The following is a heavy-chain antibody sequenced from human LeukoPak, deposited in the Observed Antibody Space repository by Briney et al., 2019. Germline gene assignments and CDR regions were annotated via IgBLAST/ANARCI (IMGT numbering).Heavy chain of an antibody. J-gene: IGHJ4*02. Sequence: SETLSLTCAVYGGSFSGYYWSGIRQPPGKGLEWIGEINHSGSTNYNPSLKSRVTISVDTSKNQFSLKLSSVTAADTAVYYCARGLRKNFDYWGQGTLVTVSS. CDR1: GGSFSGYY. CDR2: INHSGST. D-gene: IGHD1-14*01. CDR3: ARGLRKNFDY. V-gene: IGHV4-34*01.